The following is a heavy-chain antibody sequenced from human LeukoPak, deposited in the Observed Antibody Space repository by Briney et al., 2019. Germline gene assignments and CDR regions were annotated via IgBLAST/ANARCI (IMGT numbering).Heavy chain of an antibody. V-gene: IGHV4-34*01. CDR3: ARVDTVPSGFFDL. CDR2: INHIGGT. CDR1: GGSFSGFY. D-gene: IGHD4-17*01. J-gene: IGHJ2*01. Sequence: PSETLSLTCAVSGGSFSGFYWNWIRQPPGKGLEWIGEINHIGGTNYNSSLKSRVTISLDTSKNQFSLKLSSVTAADTAVYFCARVDTVPSGFFDLWGRGTLVTVSS.